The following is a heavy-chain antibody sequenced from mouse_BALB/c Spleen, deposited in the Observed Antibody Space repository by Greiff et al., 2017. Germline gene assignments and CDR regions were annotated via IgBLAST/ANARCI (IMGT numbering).Heavy chain of an antibody. CDR2: IRSKSNNYAT. V-gene: IGHV10-1*02. CDR3: VRHSYYRYDDFDY. Sequence: EVMLVESGGGLVQPKGSLKLSCAASGFTFNTYAMNWVRQAPGKGLEWVARIRSKSNNYATYYADSVKDRFTISRDDSQSMLYLQMNNLKTEDTAMYYCVRHSYYRYDDFDYWGQGTTLTVSS. J-gene: IGHJ2*01. D-gene: IGHD2-14*01. CDR1: GFTFNTYA.